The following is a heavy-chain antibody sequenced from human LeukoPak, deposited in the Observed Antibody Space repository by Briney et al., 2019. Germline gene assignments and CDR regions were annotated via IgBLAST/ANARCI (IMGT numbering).Heavy chain of an antibody. CDR3: ARTNYGDYNWFDP. D-gene: IGHD4-17*01. V-gene: IGHV4-61*01. CDR1: GGSVSSGSYY. CDR2: IYYSGST. Sequence: SETLSLTCTVSGGSVSSGSYYWSWIRQPPGQGLEWIGYIYYSGSTKSNASLKSRVTMSVDTSKNQFSLKVTSVTAADTAVYYCARTNYGDYNWFDPWGHGTPVTVSS. J-gene: IGHJ5*02.